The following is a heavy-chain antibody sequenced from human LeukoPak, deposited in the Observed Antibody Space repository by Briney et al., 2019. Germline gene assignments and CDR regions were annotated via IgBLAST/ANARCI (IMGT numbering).Heavy chain of an antibody. D-gene: IGHD6-13*01. CDR1: GFTFSSYA. Sequence: GGSLRLSCAASGFTFSSYAMHWVRQAPGKGLEWVAVISYDGSNKYYADSVKGRFTISRDNSKNTLYLQMNSLRAEDTAVYYCEAAGDFDYWGQGTLVTVSS. CDR2: ISYDGSNK. J-gene: IGHJ4*02. CDR3: EAAGDFDY. V-gene: IGHV3-30*04.